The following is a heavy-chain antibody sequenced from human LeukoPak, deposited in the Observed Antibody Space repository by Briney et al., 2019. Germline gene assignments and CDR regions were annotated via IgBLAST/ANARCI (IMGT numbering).Heavy chain of an antibody. V-gene: IGHV4-38-2*02. J-gene: IGHJ4*02. D-gene: IGHD3-10*01. CDR2: IYHSGST. Sequence: SETLSLTCTVSGYSISSGYYWGWIRQPPGKGLEWIGSIYHSGSTYYNPSLKSRVTISVDTSKNQFSLKLSSVTAADTAMYYCARDLAYGSGSSSPYWGQGTLVTVSS. CDR3: ARDLAYGSGSSSPY. CDR1: GYSISSGYY.